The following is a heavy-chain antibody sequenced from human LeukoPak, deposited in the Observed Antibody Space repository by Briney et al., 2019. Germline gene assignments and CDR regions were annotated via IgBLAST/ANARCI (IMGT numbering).Heavy chain of an antibody. V-gene: IGHV1-2*02. D-gene: IGHD3-16*02. CDR2: INPNSGGT. CDR1: GYTFTGHY. J-gene: IGHJ4*02. Sequence: GASVKVSCKASGYTFTGHYMHWVRQAPGQGLEWMGWINPNSGGTKYAQKFQGRVTMTRYRSISTSYMELSRLRSDHTAVYYCARDPTSLYYDYVWGSYHPTYFDYWGQGTLVTVSS. CDR3: ARDPTSLYYDYVWGSYHPTYFDY.